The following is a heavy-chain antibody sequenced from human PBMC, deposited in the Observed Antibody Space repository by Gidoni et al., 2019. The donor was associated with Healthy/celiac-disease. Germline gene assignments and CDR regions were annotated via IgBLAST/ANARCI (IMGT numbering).Heavy chain of an antibody. CDR3: ARDPLASIAAAVLYYYGMDV. CDR1: GYTFPGHY. CDR2: INPNSGGT. Sequence: QVQLVQSGAEVKKPGASVKVSCKASGYTFPGHYMHWVRQAPGQGLEWMGRINPNSGGTNYAQKFQGRVTMTRDTSISTAYMELSRLRSDDTAVYYCARDPLASIAAAVLYYYGMDVWGQGTTVTVSS. D-gene: IGHD6-13*01. V-gene: IGHV1-2*06. J-gene: IGHJ6*02.